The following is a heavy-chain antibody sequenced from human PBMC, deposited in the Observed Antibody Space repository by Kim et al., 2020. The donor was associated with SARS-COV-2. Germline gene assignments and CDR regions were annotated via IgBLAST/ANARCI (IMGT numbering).Heavy chain of an antibody. CDR3: VTSSVVPPEQDRRNWFDP. D-gene: IGHD2-2*01. V-gene: IGHV3-64D*06. Sequence: GGSLRLSCSASGFTFSSYAMHWVRQAPGKGLEYVSAISSNGGSTYYADSVKGRFTISRDNSKNTLYLQMSSLRAEDTAVYYCVTSSVVPPEQDRRNWFDPWGQGTLVTVSS. CDR2: ISSNGGST. CDR1: GFTFSSYA. J-gene: IGHJ5*02.